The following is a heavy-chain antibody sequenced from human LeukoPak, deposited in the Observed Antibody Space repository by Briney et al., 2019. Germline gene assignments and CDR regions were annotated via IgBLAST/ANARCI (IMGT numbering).Heavy chain of an antibody. J-gene: IGHJ4*02. Sequence: GRSLRLSCSASGFTFSPYGMLWVRQAPEKGLEYVSAISSDWGSRYYADAVKGRFNIYRHNSKNTLYLQLSSLRAEDAALYFCVRRGYNFGNVYWGQGALVAVSS. D-gene: IGHD5-18*01. CDR2: ISSDWGSR. CDR1: GFTFSPYG. CDR3: VRRGYNFGNVY. V-gene: IGHV3-64D*06.